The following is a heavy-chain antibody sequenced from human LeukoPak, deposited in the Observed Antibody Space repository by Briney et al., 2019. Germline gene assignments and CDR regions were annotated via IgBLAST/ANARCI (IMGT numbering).Heavy chain of an antibody. CDR2: INHSGST. CDR1: GGSFSGYY. CDR3: ARGWRGYCSSTSCQPYNWFDP. Sequence: SSETLSLTCAVYGGSFSGYYWSWIRQPPGKGLEWIGEINHSGSTNYNPSLKSRVTISVDTSKNQFSLKLSSVTAADTAVYSCARGWRGYCSSTSCQPYNWFDPWGQGTLVTVSP. J-gene: IGHJ5*02. D-gene: IGHD2-2*01. V-gene: IGHV4-34*01.